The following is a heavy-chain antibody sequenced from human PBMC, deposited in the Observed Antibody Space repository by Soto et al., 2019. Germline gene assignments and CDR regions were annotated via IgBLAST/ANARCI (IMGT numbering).Heavy chain of an antibody. V-gene: IGHV1-3*01. CDR2: INAGNGNT. CDR3: ARVSEYCDSSGTPTGWFDP. Sequence: QVQLVQSGAEVKKPGASVKVSCKASGYTFTSYAMHWVRQAPGQRLEWMGWINAGNGNTKYSQTLQGRVTITRDTSARTAYMELGSLRSEDTAVYCCARVSEYCDSSGTPTGWFDPWGQGTLVTVSS. CDR1: GYTFTSYA. D-gene: IGHD3-22*01. J-gene: IGHJ5*02.